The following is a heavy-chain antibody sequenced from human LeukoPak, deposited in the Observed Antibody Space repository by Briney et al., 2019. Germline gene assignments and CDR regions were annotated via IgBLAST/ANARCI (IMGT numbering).Heavy chain of an antibody. D-gene: IGHD3-9*01. V-gene: IGHV3-66*01. CDR2: IYAGGST. CDR3: ATDIRSSPLGF. Sequence: GGSLRLSCAVSGFRVTNDYMDWVRQAPGKGLEWVSIIYAGGSTYYADSVKGRFTISRDSSNNTLFLQMSNLRADDSGLYYCATDIRSSPLGFWGHGTLVTVSS. CDR1: GFRVTNDY. J-gene: IGHJ4*01.